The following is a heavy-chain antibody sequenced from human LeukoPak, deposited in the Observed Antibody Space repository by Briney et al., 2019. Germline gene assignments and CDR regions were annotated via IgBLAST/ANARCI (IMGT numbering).Heavy chain of an antibody. CDR1: GFTFTSSA. V-gene: IGHV1-58*01. CDR2: IVVGSGNT. Sequence: SVNVSCKASGFTFTSSAVQWVRQARGQRLEWIGWIVVGSGNTNYAQKFQERVTITRDMSTSTAYMELSSLRSEDTAVYYCAADRYSSGWYRSAFDIWGQGTMVTVSS. D-gene: IGHD6-19*01. J-gene: IGHJ3*02. CDR3: AADRYSSGWYRSAFDI.